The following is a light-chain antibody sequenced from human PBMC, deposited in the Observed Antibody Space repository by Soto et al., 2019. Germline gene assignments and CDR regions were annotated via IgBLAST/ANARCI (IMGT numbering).Light chain of an antibody. Sequence: QSALTHPASLSGSPGQSITISCTGTSSDVGAYKYVSWYQQHPGKAPKVMIYEVSNRPSGVSNRFSGSKSGNTDSLTISGLQDEDEADYFCSSYSSSSTLLVFGTGTKVTV. CDR3: SSYSSSSTLLV. V-gene: IGLV2-14*01. J-gene: IGLJ1*01. CDR2: EVS. CDR1: SSDVGAYKY.